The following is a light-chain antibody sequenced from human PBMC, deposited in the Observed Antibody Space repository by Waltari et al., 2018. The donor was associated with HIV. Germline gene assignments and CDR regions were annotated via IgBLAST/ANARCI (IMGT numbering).Light chain of an antibody. CDR1: QTVSGAY. J-gene: IGKJ1*01. Sequence: ETVLTQSPGTLSLSPGERATLSCKANQTVSGAYLAWGQVRPGQPPRLLIYGASRRASGTPDRFSGGGSGTDFTLTINRLEPEDFAVYYCQQYSNSPTTFGQGTRV. V-gene: IGKV3-20*01. CDR3: QQYSNSPTT. CDR2: GAS.